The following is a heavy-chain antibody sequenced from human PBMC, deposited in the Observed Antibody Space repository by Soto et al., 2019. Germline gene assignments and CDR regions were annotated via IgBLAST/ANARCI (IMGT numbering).Heavy chain of an antibody. CDR1: GYTFTSYG. J-gene: IGHJ4*02. Sequence: QIYLVQSGAEVKKPGASVKVSCKASGYTFTSYGIIWVRQAPGQGLEWMGWINTKNGNTHYAQKLQGRVTMTTDTSTTTAYMELRSLRTDDTAVYFCARDQATYSNGWYYCGQGTLVTVSS. D-gene: IGHD6-19*01. V-gene: IGHV1-18*01. CDR2: INTKNGNT. CDR3: ARDQATYSNGWYY.